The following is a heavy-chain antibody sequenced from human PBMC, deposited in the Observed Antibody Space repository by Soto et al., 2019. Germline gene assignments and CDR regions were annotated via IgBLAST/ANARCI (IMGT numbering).Heavy chain of an antibody. D-gene: IGHD6-13*01. J-gene: IGHJ4*02. V-gene: IGHV4-31*03. Sequence: SEPLSLTCTVSGGYIRSGGYYWSWIHQHPGKGLEWIWYIYYSGSTYYNPSLKSRVTISVDTSKNQFSLKLSSVTAADTAVYYCARYSKFELAGTGFDYWGQGTLVTVSS. CDR2: IYYSGST. CDR1: GGYIRSGGYY. CDR3: ARYSKFELAGTGFDY.